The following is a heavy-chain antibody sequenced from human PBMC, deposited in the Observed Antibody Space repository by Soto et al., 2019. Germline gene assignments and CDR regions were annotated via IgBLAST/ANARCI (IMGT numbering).Heavy chain of an antibody. V-gene: IGHV3-23*01. J-gene: IGHJ4*02. Sequence: RXLSCAASGFTFSTYAMSWVRQAPGKGLEWVSVISASGDITYSADSVKGRFTISRDNSKNTLYLQMNSLRAEDTAVYYCAKVYWTITRTTYDYFDYWGQGCLVTVSS. CDR1: GFTFSTYA. CDR2: ISASGDIT. CDR3: AKVYWTITRTTYDYFDY. D-gene: IGHD1-7*01.